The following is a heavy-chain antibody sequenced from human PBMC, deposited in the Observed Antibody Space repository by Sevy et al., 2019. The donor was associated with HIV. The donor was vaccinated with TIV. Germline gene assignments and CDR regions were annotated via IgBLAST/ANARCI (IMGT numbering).Heavy chain of an antibody. V-gene: IGHV1-69*13. Sequence: ASVKVSCKASGGTFSSSAITWVRQAPGQGLEWMGGIIPIFGTTNYAQNFQGRVTITADESTSTAYMELSSLGSEDTAVYYWAGPSDTSALFKWAFDIWGPGTMVTVSS. J-gene: IGHJ3*02. CDR1: GGTFSSSA. CDR3: AGPSDTSALFKWAFDI. CDR2: IIPIFGTT. D-gene: IGHD3-22*01.